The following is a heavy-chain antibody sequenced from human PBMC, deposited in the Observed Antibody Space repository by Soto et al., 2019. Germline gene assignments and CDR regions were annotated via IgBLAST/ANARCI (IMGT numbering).Heavy chain of an antibody. CDR3: ARPLYDYIWGSYRDDAFDI. Sequence: QLQLQESGPGLVKPSETLSLTCTVSGGSISSSSYYWGWIRQPPGKGLEWIGSIYYSGSTYYNPSLKSRVTISVDTSMNQFSLKLSSVTAADTAVYYCARPLYDYIWGSYRDDAFDIWGQGTMVTVSS. V-gene: IGHV4-39*01. CDR1: GGSISSSSYY. D-gene: IGHD3-16*02. CDR2: IYYSGST. J-gene: IGHJ3*02.